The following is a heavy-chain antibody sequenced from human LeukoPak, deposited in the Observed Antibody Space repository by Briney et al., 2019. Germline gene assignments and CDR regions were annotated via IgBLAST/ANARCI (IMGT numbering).Heavy chain of an antibody. CDR1: GFCFSDSW. V-gene: IGHV3-7*01. Sequence: GGSLRLSCAASGFCFSDSWMSWVRQAPGKGLEWVANIKQDGSEKYYVDSVKGRFTISRDNSKNTVHLQMNGLRAEDTAVYYCARDQSGTWTFDYWGQGTLVTVSS. D-gene: IGHD1-26*01. J-gene: IGHJ4*02. CDR2: IKQDGSEK. CDR3: ARDQSGTWTFDY.